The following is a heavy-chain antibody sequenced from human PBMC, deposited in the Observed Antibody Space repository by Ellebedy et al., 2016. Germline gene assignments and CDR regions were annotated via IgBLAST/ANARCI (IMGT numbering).Heavy chain of an antibody. CDR1: GGSFSGYY. CDR2: INHSGSS. CDR3: ARVKPNYIRNWHALDY. J-gene: IGHJ4*02. V-gene: IGHV4-34*01. D-gene: IGHD1-7*01. Sequence: SETLSLXXAVYGGSFSGYYWIWIRQPPGKGFEWIGEINHSGSSNHNPSLKSRVTMSVDMSQNQFSLRLRSVTAADTAVYYCARVKPNYIRNWHALDYWGQGILVTVSS.